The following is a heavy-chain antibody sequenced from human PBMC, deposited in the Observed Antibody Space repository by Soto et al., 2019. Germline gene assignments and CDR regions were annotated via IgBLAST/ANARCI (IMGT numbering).Heavy chain of an antibody. V-gene: IGHV1-58*01. D-gene: IGHD1-7*01. CDR2: IVVGSGNT. J-gene: IGHJ4*02. CDR1: GFTFTTLV. Sequence: QMQLVQSGPEVKKPGTSVKVSCKASGFTFTTLVVLWVRQARGHPLEWIGWIVVGSGNTNYAQKYQERVTITRDMXTGTAYMELSSLRSEDTAVYYCATDSRGNYAPLGYWGQGTLVTVSS. CDR3: ATDSRGNYAPLGY.